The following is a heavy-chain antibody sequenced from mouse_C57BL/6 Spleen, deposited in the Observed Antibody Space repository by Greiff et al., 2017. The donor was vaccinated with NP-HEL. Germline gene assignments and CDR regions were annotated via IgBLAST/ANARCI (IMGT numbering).Heavy chain of an antibody. CDR1: GYTFTDYE. Sequence: VQLQQSGAELVRPGASVTLSCKASGYTFTDYEMHWVKQTPVHGLEWIGAIAPETGGTAYNQKFKGKAILTADKSSSTAYMELRSLTSEDSAVYYCTSYDYDTWFAYWGQGTLVTVSA. D-gene: IGHD2-4*01. J-gene: IGHJ3*01. V-gene: IGHV1-15*01. CDR2: IAPETGGT. CDR3: TSYDYDTWFAY.